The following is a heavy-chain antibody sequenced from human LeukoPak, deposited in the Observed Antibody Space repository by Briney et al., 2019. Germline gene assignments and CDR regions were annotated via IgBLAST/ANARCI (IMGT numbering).Heavy chain of an antibody. CDR2: ISTSSSII. D-gene: IGHD5-12*01. J-gene: IGHJ4*02. CDR3: ARGGYIDY. CDR1: GFTFSSYG. V-gene: IGHV3-48*02. Sequence: WGSLRLSCAASGFTFSSYGMNWVRQAPGKGLEWVSYISTSSSIIYYADSVKGRFTISRDTAKSSLYLQMTSLRDDDTAVYYCARGGYIDYWGQGTLVTVSS.